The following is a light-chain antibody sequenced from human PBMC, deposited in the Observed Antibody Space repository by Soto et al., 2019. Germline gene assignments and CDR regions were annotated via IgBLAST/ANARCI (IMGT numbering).Light chain of an antibody. Sequence: QSALTQPPSASGAPGQSVTISCTGTSSDVGADNYVSCYQQYPGKAPKLMIYEVNKRPSGVPDRFSGSKSGKTASLTVSGLRAEDEADYQCTSYAGSNIWVFGGGTKLTVL. CDR2: EVN. CDR3: TSYAGSNIWV. J-gene: IGLJ3*02. CDR1: SSDVGADNY. V-gene: IGLV2-8*01.